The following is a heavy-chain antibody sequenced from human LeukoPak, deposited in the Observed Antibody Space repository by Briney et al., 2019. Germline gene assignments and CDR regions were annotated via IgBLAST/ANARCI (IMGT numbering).Heavy chain of an antibody. Sequence: PGGSLRLSCATSGFTFSDYWMNWVRQAPGKGLEWISYITDDASTIYYADSVQGRFTISRDNAEDSLFLQMTSLRVEDTAVYYCVARGGWARFDYWGQGALVTVSA. V-gene: IGHV3-48*04. D-gene: IGHD6-19*01. J-gene: IGHJ4*02. CDR3: VARGGWARFDY. CDR1: GFTFSDYW. CDR2: ITDDASTI.